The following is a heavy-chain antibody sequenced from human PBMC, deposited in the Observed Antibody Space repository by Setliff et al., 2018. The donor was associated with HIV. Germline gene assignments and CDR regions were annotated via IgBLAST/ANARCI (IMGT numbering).Heavy chain of an antibody. Sequence: LSLTCPVSGYSISSGYYWGWIRQPPGKGLEWIGNIHHSGSVYYNLSLKRRVTISGDTSKNLFSLKVTSVTAADTAVYYCARPVSKYFYGMDVWGLGTTVTVSS. CDR1: GYSISSGYY. CDR2: IHHSGSV. CDR3: ARPVSKYFYGMDV. J-gene: IGHJ6*02. V-gene: IGHV4-38-2*01.